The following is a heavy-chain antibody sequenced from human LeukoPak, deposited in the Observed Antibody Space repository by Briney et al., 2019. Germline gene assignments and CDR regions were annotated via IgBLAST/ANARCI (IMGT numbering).Heavy chain of an antibody. CDR3: ARAGGYCSGGSCYRGYSWFDP. CDR2: ILYNGSNK. D-gene: IGHD2-15*01. V-gene: IGHV3-33*01. Sequence: GGSLRLSCAASGFTFSSSGMHWVRQAPGQGLEWVAVILYNGSNKYYADSVKGRFTSSRDKSKNTLYLQMNSLRVEDTAVYYCARAGGYCSGGSCYRGYSWFDPWGQGTLVTVSS. J-gene: IGHJ5*02. CDR1: GFTFSSSG.